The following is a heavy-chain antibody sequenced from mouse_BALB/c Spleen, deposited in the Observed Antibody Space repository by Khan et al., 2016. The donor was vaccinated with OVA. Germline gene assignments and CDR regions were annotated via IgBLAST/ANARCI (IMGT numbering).Heavy chain of an antibody. D-gene: IGHD1-1*01. CDR1: GYSITSDYA. Sequence: EVQLQESGPGLVKPSQSLSLTCTVTGYSITSDYAWNWIRQFPGNKLEWMAYKSYSGSTSSNPSLNSRISITRDTSKNQLFLQLNSVTTEDAATYYCARRYSCGQWYFDVWGAGTTVTVSS. V-gene: IGHV3-2*02. J-gene: IGHJ1*01. CDR3: ARRYSCGQWYFDV. CDR2: KSYSGST.